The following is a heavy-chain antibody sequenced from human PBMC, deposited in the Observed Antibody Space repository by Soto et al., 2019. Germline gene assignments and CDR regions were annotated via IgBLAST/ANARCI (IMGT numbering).Heavy chain of an antibody. D-gene: IGHD6-19*01. V-gene: IGHV1-69*12. Sequence: QVQLVQSGAEVKKPGSSVKVSCKASGGTFSSYAISWVRQAPGQGLEWMGGIIPIFGTANYAQKFQGRVTITEDEATSTAYMERSSLRAEDTAVYYCARVVGRAVAGPRYYYYGMDVWGQGTTVTVSS. CDR1: GGTFSSYA. CDR3: ARVVGRAVAGPRYYYYGMDV. J-gene: IGHJ6*02. CDR2: IIPIFGTA.